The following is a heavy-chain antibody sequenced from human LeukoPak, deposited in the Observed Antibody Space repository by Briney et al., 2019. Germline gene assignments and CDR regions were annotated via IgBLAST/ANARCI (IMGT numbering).Heavy chain of an antibody. CDR1: GYTLTELS. J-gene: IGHJ5*02. V-gene: IGHV1-24*01. CDR2: FDPEDGET. D-gene: IGHD2-21*02. Sequence: ASVKVSCKVSGYTLTELSMHWVRQAPGKGPEWMGGFDPEDGETIYAQKFQGRVTMTEDTSTDTAYMELSSLRSENTTVYYCATVGGCGGDCYYWFDPWGQGTLVTVSS. CDR3: ATVGGCGGDCYYWFDP.